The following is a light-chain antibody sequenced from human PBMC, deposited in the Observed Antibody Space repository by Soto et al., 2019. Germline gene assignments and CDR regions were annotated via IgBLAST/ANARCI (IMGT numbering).Light chain of an antibody. V-gene: IGLV1-40*01. J-gene: IGLJ2*01. Sequence: QSVLTQPPSVSGAPGQRVTISCTGSSSNIGAGYDVHWYQQLPGTAPKLLFYGNSNRPSGVPDRFSGSKSGTSASLAITGLQAEDEADYYCQSYDSSLSGLDVVFGGGTKLTVL. CDR3: QSYDSSLSGLDVV. CDR1: SSNIGAGYD. CDR2: GNS.